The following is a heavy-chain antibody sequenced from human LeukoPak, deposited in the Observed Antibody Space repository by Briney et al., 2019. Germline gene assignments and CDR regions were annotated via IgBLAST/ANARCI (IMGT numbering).Heavy chain of an antibody. CDR3: ASDRVLVDTNYYYYMDV. Sequence: PGGSLRLSCGASGFTFSSYGMSWVRQAPGKGLEWVSSVSGSGGSTYYADSVKGRFTTSRDNSKNTLYLQMNSLRAEDTAVYYCASDRVLVDTNYYYYMDVWGKGTTVTISS. CDR2: VSGSGGST. D-gene: IGHD5-18*01. V-gene: IGHV3-23*01. CDR1: GFTFSSYG. J-gene: IGHJ6*03.